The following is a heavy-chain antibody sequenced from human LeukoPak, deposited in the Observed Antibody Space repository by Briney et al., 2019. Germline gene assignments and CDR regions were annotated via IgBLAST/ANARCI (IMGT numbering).Heavy chain of an antibody. CDR2: TYSGGNS. J-gene: IGHJ3*02. D-gene: IGHD1-26*01. CDR1: EFTVTTNY. Sequence: GSLRLSCTATEFTVTTNYLSWVRQAPGKGLKWVSITYSGGNSNSADSVKGRFTITRDDSKNTLYLQMNSLRPEDTAIYYCAGGYGGRYWAFDIWGQGTMVTVFS. CDR3: AGGYGGRYWAFDI. V-gene: IGHV3-66*01.